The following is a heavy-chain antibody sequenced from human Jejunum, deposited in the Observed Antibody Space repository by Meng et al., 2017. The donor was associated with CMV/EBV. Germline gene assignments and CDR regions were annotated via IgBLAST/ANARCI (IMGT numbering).Heavy chain of an antibody. D-gene: IGHD6-19*01. J-gene: IGHJ4*02. CDR3: ARGAGTGFDY. CDR1: GFSFSNSA. CDR2: ITSNGNNK. V-gene: IGHV3-30*04. Sequence: SCAASGFSFSNSAMQWVRQPPGKGLEWVALITSNGNNKYYADSVKGRLTISRDNSKSTLSLQMDSLRVEDTAVYYCARGAGTGFDYWGQGTLVTVSS.